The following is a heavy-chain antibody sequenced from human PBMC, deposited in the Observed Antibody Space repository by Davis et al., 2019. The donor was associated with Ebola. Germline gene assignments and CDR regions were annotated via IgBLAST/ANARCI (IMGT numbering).Heavy chain of an antibody. V-gene: IGHV4-38-2*02. CDR2: IYHSGST. Sequence: MPSETLSLTCTVSGYSISSGYYWGWIRQPPGKGLEWIGSIYHSGSTYYNPSLKSRVTISVDTSKNQFSLKLSSVTAADTAVYYCASLDYYGMDVWGQGTTVTVSS. J-gene: IGHJ6*02. CDR3: ASLDYYGMDV. CDR1: GYSISSGYY.